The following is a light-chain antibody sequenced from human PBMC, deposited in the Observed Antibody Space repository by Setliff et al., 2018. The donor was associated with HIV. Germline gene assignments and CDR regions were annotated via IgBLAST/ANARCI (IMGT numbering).Light chain of an antibody. Sequence: SALTQPVSVSGSPGQSITISCTGTISDVGGYNYVSWYQQHPGKAPKLMIFDVTKRPSGVSNRFSGSKSGNRASLTISGLQAEDEADYYCSSYTSTSTSVVFGGGTKVTVL. CDR3: SSYTSTSTSVV. CDR1: ISDVGGYNY. V-gene: IGLV2-14*01. J-gene: IGLJ2*01. CDR2: DVT.